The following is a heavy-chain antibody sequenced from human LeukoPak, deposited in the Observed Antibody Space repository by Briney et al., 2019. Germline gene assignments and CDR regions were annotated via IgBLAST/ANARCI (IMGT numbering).Heavy chain of an antibody. Sequence: GGSLRLSCAVSGFTFSSYSMNWVRQAPGKGLEWVSSISSGSSYIYYADSVKGRFTISGDNAKNSLYLQMNSLRAEDTAVYYCARDWPPDYYGSGSYVSGYYYGMDVWGQGTTATVSS. CDR1: GFTFSSYS. CDR2: ISSGSSYI. D-gene: IGHD3-10*01. J-gene: IGHJ6*02. V-gene: IGHV3-21*01. CDR3: ARDWPPDYYGSGSYVSGYYYGMDV.